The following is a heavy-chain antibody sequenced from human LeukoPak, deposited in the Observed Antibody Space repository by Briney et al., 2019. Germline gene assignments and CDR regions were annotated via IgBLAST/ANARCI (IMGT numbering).Heavy chain of an antibody. CDR1: GYTFTSYA. CDR2: INAGNGNT. CDR3: ARDSLPYDILTGYGY. V-gene: IGHV1-3*01. J-gene: IGHJ4*02. Sequence: GASVKVSSKASGYTFTSYAMHWVRQAPGQRLEWMGWINAGNGNTKYSQKFQGRVTITRDTSASTAYMELSSLRSEDTAVYYCARDSLPYDILTGYGYWGQGTLVTVSS. D-gene: IGHD3-9*01.